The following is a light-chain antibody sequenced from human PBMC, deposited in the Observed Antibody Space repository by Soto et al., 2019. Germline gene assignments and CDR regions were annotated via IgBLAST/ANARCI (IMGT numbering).Light chain of an antibody. CDR1: QSVRSSY. J-gene: IGKJ3*01. Sequence: EVVLTQSPGTLSLSPGERATLSCRASQSVRSSYVAWYQQKPGQAPRRLLYGASTRATGLQDRFTASGSGPDFTLTISRLEPEDFAVYYCQQYGSSTFTFGPGTTVDIK. CDR3: QQYGSSTFT. CDR2: GAS. V-gene: IGKV3-20*01.